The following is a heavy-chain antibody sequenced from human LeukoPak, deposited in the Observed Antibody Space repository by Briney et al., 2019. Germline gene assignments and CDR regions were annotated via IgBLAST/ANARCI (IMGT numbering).Heavy chain of an antibody. V-gene: IGHV4-38-2*02. Sequence: TSENLSLTCAVSAYSISSGYYWGWIRQPPGRGLEWIGSIYHSGSTNYNPSLKSRVTMSVDTSKNQFSLKLSSVTAADTAVYYCARDSRYYDFWSGFDYWGQGTLVTVSS. CDR1: AYSISSGYY. D-gene: IGHD3-3*01. CDR3: ARDSRYYDFWSGFDY. J-gene: IGHJ4*02. CDR2: IYHSGST.